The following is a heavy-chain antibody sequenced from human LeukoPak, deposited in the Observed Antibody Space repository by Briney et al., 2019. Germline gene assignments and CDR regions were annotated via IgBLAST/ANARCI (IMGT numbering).Heavy chain of an antibody. CDR1: GGTFSSYA. CDR3: ARAGIAAAGTLDY. J-gene: IGHJ4*02. CDR2: IIPIFGTA. D-gene: IGHD6-13*01. V-gene: IGHV1-69*13. Sequence: SVRVSCKASGGTFSSYAISWVRQAPGQGLEWMGGIIPIFGTANYAQKFQGRVTITADESTSTAYMELSSLRSEDTAVYYCARAGIAAAGTLDYWGQGTLVTVSS.